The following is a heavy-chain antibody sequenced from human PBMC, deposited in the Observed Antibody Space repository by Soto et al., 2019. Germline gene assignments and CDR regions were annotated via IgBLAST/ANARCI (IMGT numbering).Heavy chain of an antibody. J-gene: IGHJ6*02. CDR1: GLTFSTYW. CDR2: TNSDESDT. D-gene: IGHD2-2*02. Sequence: EVQLVESGGGLVQPGGSLRLSCAASGLTFSTYWMHWVRQAPGKGLVSGARTNSDESDTTYADSVRGRFTISRDNAKNTLYLQMNSLRGEDTAVYYCVRTSGILSGLDGWGQGTSVTVSS. V-gene: IGHV3-74*01. CDR3: VRTSGILSGLDG.